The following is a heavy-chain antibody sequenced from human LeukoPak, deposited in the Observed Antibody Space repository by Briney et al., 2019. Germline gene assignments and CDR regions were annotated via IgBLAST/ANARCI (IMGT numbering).Heavy chain of an antibody. CDR1: GGSFSGYY. V-gene: IGHV4-59*01. J-gene: IGHJ6*02. CDR3: ARGGAAVDDYYYYGMDV. Sequence: SETLSLTCAVYGGSFSGYYWSWIRQPPGKGLEWIGYIYYSGSTNYNPSLKSRVTISVDTSKNQFSLKLSSVTAADTAVYYCARGGAAVDDYYYYGMDVWGQGTTVTVSS. D-gene: IGHD6-25*01. CDR2: IYYSGST.